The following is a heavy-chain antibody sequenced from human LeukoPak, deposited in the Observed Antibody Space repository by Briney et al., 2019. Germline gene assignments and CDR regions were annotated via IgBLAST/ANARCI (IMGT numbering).Heavy chain of an antibody. Sequence: GGSLRLSCAASGFTVSSNYMSWVRQAPGKGLEWVSYISSSSSTIYYADSVKGRFTISRDNARNSLYLQMNSLRDEDTAVYYCVRESTYAFHIWGQGTMVTVSS. J-gene: IGHJ3*02. V-gene: IGHV3-48*02. CDR3: VRESTYAFHI. CDR1: GFTVSSNY. CDR2: ISSSSSTI. D-gene: IGHD2/OR15-2a*01.